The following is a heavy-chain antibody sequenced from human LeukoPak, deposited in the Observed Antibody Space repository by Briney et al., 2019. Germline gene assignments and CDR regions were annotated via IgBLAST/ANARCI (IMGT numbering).Heavy chain of an antibody. CDR1: GFTFSSYW. CDR3: ARVFCSGGSCSSFDY. D-gene: IGHD2-15*01. CDR2: IKQDGSEK. J-gene: IGHJ4*02. Sequence: GGSLRLSCAASGFTFSSYWMSWVRQAPGKGLEWVANIKQDGSEKYYVDSVKGRFTIPRDNAKKSLYLHMSSLRVEDTAVYYCARVFCSGGSCSSFDYWGQGTLVTVSS. V-gene: IGHV3-7*01.